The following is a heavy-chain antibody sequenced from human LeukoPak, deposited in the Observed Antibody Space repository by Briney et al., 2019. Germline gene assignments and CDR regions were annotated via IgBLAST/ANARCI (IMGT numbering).Heavy chain of an antibody. CDR2: ISWNSGSI. J-gene: IGHJ3*02. CDR1: GFTFDDYA. V-gene: IGHV3-9*01. CDR3: AKDILEGWELLGAFDI. D-gene: IGHD1-26*01. Sequence: GGSLRLSCAASGFTFDDYAMHWVRQAPGKGLEWVSGISWNSGSIGYADSVKGRFTISRDNAKNSLYLQMNSLRAEDTALYYCAKDILEGWELLGAFDIWGQGTMVTVSS.